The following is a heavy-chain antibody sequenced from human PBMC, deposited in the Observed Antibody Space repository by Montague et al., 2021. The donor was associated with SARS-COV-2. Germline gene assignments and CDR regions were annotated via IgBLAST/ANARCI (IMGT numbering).Heavy chain of an antibody. V-gene: IGHV3-21*01. D-gene: IGHD3-10*01. CDR1: GFTFSSYS. CDR2: ISKISDYI. CDR3: ASPSRDSGALYCMDD. Sequence: SLRLSCAASGFTFSSYSFNWVRQAPGKGLEWVSSISKISDYIYYADSVKGRFTISRDNAKNSLYLQMNNLRAADTAVYYCASPSRDSGALYCMDDWGQGTMVTVSS. J-gene: IGHJ6*02.